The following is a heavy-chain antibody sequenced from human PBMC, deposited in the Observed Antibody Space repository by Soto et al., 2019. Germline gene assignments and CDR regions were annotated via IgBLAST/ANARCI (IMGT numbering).Heavy chain of an antibody. CDR1: GGTFSSSG. D-gene: IGHD2-21*02. CDR3: VRGPQPRGTADAYAVDV. CDR2: IVPSLDTT. J-gene: IGHJ6*02. Sequence: QVQLVQSGTEVKKPGSSVKVSCKASGGTFSSSGFSWVRQAPGQGLEWMGMIVPSLDTTKYAQKFQARVTITADKFTSTAYMELSSLRSEDTAVYYCVRGPQPRGTADAYAVDVWGQGPRVIVSS. V-gene: IGHV1-69*09.